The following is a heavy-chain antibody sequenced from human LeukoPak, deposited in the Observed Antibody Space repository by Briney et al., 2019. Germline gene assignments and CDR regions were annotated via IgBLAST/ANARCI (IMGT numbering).Heavy chain of an antibody. D-gene: IGHD2-2*01. Sequence: PSQTLSLTCAVYGGSFIGYYWRWIRHPPGEGLEGIGDFNHSGSTNYNPSLKSRVTISVDTSKNKFSLKLSCVTAADTAVYHCARVLSIVVVPGDTFWFDPWGQGTLVTVSS. CDR1: GGSFIGYY. V-gene: IGHV4-34*01. CDR3: ARVLSIVVVPGDTFWFDP. CDR2: FNHSGST. J-gene: IGHJ5*02.